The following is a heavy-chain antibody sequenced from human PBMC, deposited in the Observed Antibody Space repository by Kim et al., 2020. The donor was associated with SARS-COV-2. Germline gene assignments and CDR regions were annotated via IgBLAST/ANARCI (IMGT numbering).Heavy chain of an antibody. CDR3: AREYYYDSSGPNLFLNWFDP. Sequence: ASVKVSCKASGYTFTSYAMNWVRQAPGQGLEWMGWINTNTGNPTYAQGFTGRFVFSLDTSVSTAYLQISSLKAEDTAVYYCAREYYYDSSGPNLFLNWFDPWGQGTLVTVSS. D-gene: IGHD3-22*01. CDR2: INTNTGNP. CDR1: GYTFTSYA. V-gene: IGHV7-4-1*02. J-gene: IGHJ5*02.